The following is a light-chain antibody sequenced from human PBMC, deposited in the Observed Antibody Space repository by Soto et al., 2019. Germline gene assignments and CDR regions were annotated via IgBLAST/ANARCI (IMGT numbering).Light chain of an antibody. Sequence: EIVLTQSPGTLSLSPGERATLSCRASQSVSSSNLAWHQQKPGQAPRLLIYSASSRATGTPDRFSGSGSGTDFTLTISRLEPEDFAVYYCQWYGDSPTFGQGTKVEIK. J-gene: IGKJ1*01. CDR2: SAS. V-gene: IGKV3-20*01. CDR1: QSVSSSN. CDR3: QWYGDSPT.